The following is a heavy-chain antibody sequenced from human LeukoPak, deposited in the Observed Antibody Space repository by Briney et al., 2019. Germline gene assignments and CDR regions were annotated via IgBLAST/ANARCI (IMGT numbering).Heavy chain of an antibody. Sequence: PAASVKVSCKTSGYTFTDYYMHWVRQAPGQGLEWVGGIIPIFHTANYAQRFQDRVTITADESTNTAYMELSSLTSEDTAVYYCARDPPEYWGQGTLVTVSS. CDR1: GYTFTDYY. J-gene: IGHJ4*02. CDR2: IIPIFHTA. V-gene: IGHV1-69*13. CDR3: ARDPPEY.